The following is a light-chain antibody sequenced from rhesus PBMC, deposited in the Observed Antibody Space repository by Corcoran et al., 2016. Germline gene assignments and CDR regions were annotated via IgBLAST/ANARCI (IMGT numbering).Light chain of an antibody. Sequence: IAVTQSPATLSLSPGERATLSCRASQSVGTSLGWYQHQPGKTPRLLIYDAAKKATGVPDRFKSGGSGTEFTLTISGLDPGDGGIYYWQQSKNLFSFGPGNKVEIK. V-gene: IGKV3-24*04. CDR3: QQSKNLFS. CDR2: DAA. CDR1: QSVGTS. J-gene: IGKJ3*01.